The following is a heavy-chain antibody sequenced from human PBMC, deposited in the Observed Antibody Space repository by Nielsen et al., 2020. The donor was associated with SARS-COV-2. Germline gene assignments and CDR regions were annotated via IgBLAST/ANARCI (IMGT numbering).Heavy chain of an antibody. J-gene: IGHJ4*02. V-gene: IGHV3-74*01. Sequence: GESLKISCAGSGFTFSTYYMNWVRQAPGKGLMWVSRINTDGSKSAYADSVKGRFTISRDNARDTLYLQMNSLSAEDTAVYYCVRVRDDGYYYDTGPYDYWGQGTPVSVSS. CDR2: INTDGSKS. D-gene: IGHD3-22*01. CDR3: VRVRDDGYYYDTGPYDY. CDR1: GFTFSTYY.